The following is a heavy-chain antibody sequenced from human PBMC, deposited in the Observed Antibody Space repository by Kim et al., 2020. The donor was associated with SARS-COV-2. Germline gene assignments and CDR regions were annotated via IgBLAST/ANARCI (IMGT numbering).Heavy chain of an antibody. J-gene: IGHJ3*02. D-gene: IGHD3-22*01. V-gene: IGHV3-30*04. Sequence: GGSLRLSCAASGFTFSSYAMHWVRQAPGKGLEWVAVISYDGSNKYYADSVKGRFTISRDNSKNTLYLQMNSLRAEDTAVYYCARDRRYYDSSGYRGDAFDIWGQGTMVTVSS. CDR2: ISYDGSNK. CDR3: ARDRRYYDSSGYRGDAFDI. CDR1: GFTFSSYA.